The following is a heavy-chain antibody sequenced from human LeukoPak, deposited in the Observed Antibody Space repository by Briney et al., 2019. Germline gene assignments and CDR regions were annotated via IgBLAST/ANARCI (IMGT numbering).Heavy chain of an antibody. CDR2: IYNSGST. Sequence: SETLSLTCTVSGASLSSGNYYWSWLRQPPGKGLEWIGYIYNSGSTYYNPSLNRRVTLSVDRSKNQFSLKMTSLTAADTAVYYCARDYHGRGGDCSWVDCWGQGNLVTVSS. V-gene: IGHV4-30-2*01. CDR1: GASLSSGNYY. D-gene: IGHD2-21*01. CDR3: ARDYHGRGGDCSWVDC. J-gene: IGHJ4*02.